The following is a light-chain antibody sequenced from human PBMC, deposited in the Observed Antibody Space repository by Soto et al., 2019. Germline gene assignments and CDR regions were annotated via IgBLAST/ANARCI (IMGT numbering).Light chain of an antibody. Sequence: DIQMTQSPSSLSASVGDRVTITCRASQGIRDALGWYQQKPGKAPKRLIYAASSLQSGVPSRFSGSGYGTEFTLTISRLQPEDFATYYCLQHNSYPQTFGQGTKVEIK. J-gene: IGKJ1*01. CDR3: LQHNSYPQT. CDR1: QGIRDA. V-gene: IGKV1-17*01. CDR2: AAS.